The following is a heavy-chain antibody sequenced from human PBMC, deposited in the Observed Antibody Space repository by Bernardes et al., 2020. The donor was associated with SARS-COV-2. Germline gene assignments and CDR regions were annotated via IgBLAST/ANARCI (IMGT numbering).Heavy chain of an antibody. CDR2: IYPGDSDT. J-gene: IGHJ6*02. CDR1: GYSFTSYW. CDR3: ARQGGDGYNLDYYGMDV. V-gene: IGHV5-51*01. Sequence: GESLMISCKGSGYSFTSYWIGWVRQMPGKGLEWMGIIYPGDSDTRYSPSFQGQVTISADKSISTAYLQWSSLKASDTAMYYCARQGGDGYNLDYYGMDVWGQGTTVTVSS. D-gene: IGHD5-12*01.